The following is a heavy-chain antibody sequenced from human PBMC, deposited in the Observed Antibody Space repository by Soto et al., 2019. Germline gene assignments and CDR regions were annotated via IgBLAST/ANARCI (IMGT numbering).Heavy chain of an antibody. J-gene: IGHJ6*03. CDR2: IKQDGSEK. V-gene: IGHV3-7*01. Sequence: EVQLVESGGGLLQPGGSLRLSCAASGFTFSSYWMSWVRQAPGKGLEWVANIKQDGSEKYYVDSVKGRFTISRDNAKNSLYLQMNSLRAEDTAVYYCARDYGDYVYYYYYMDVWGKGTTVTVSS. CDR3: ARDYGDYVYYYYYMDV. CDR1: GFTFSSYW. D-gene: IGHD4-17*01.